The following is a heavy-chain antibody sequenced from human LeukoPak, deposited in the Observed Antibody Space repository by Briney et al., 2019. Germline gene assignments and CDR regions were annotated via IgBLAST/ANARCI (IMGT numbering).Heavy chain of an antibody. Sequence: SETLSLICTVSGDSISGFYWSWIRQPPGKGLEWIGYIYYSGSTNYNPSLKSRVTILIETSKNQFSLKLSSVTAADTAVYYCARGGARGSSAFDIWGQGTMVTVSS. V-gene: IGHV4-59*01. CDR2: IYYSGST. J-gene: IGHJ3*02. CDR3: ARGGARGSSAFDI. CDR1: GDSISGFY. D-gene: IGHD3-10*01.